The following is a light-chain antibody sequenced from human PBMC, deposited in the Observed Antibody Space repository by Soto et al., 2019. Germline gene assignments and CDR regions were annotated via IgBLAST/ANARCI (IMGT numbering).Light chain of an antibody. J-gene: IGKJ1*01. CDR3: QQYNNYLWT. CDR1: QSISSW. Sequence: DIQMTQSPSTLSASVGDRVTITCRASQSISSWLAWYQQRPGKAPKLLIYKASSLESGVPSRFSGSGSGTEFTLTISSLQPDDFATYYCQQYNNYLWTFGPGTKVEIK. V-gene: IGKV1-5*03. CDR2: KAS.